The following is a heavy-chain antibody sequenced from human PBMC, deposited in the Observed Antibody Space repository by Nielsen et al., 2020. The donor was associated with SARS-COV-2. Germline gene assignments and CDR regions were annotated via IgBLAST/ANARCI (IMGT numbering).Heavy chain of an antibody. CDR2: IWYDGSNK. Sequence: LSLTCAASGFTFSSYGMHWVRQAPGKGLEWVAVIWYDGSNKYYADSVKGRFTISRDNSKNTLYLQMNSLRAEDTAVYYCARDLVVAPDFGDYFDYWGQGTLVTVSS. CDR1: GFTFSSYG. CDR3: ARDLVVAPDFGDYFDY. J-gene: IGHJ4*02. V-gene: IGHV3-33*08. D-gene: IGHD3-22*01.